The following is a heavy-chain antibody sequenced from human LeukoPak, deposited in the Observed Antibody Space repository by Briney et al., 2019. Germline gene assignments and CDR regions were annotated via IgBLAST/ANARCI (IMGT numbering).Heavy chain of an antibody. D-gene: IGHD5-18*01. Sequence: SETLSLTCTVSGGSISSSSYYWGWIRQPPGKGLEWIGSIYYSGSTYYNPSLKSRVTISVDTSKNQFSLKLSSVTAADTAVYYCARADLYSYAVDYWGQGTLVTVSS. J-gene: IGHJ4*02. CDR2: IYYSGST. V-gene: IGHV4-39*07. CDR1: GGSISSSSYY. CDR3: ARADLYSYAVDY.